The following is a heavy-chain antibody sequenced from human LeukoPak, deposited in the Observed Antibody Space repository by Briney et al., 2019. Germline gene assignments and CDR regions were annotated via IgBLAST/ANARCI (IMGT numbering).Heavy chain of an antibody. Sequence: GGSLRLSCAASGFTFSDYYMSWIRQAPGKGLEWVSYISSSGSTIYYADSEKGRFTISRDNAKNSLYLQMNSLRAEDTAVYYCARVRPVRGVISHFDYWGQGTLVTVSS. CDR3: ARVRPVRGVISHFDY. V-gene: IGHV3-11*01. CDR2: ISSSGSTI. CDR1: GFTFSDYY. J-gene: IGHJ4*02. D-gene: IGHD3-10*01.